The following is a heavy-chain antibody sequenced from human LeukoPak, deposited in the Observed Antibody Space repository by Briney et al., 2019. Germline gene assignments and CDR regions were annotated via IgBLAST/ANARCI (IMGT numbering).Heavy chain of an antibody. Sequence: AEALSLTRTPSGXSLSGDHDYWSWIRQPPGKGLQGMAYMSLSGSTHHNPSLKSRVTISLDTSKNQFSLRLPSVTAADTAVYYCAKTGAPMGGYWGQGTLVTVSS. CDR1: GXSLSGDHDY. V-gene: IGHV4-61*01. CDR3: AKTGAPMGGY. D-gene: IGHD3-16*01. J-gene: IGHJ4*02. CDR2: MSLSGST.